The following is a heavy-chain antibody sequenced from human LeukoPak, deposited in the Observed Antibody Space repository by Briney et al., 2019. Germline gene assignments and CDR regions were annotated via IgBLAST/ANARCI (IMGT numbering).Heavy chain of an antibody. D-gene: IGHD2-2*01. Sequence: SSETLSLTCTVSGDSINSYYWSWIRQPPGKGLEWIGDIYYSGRTNYNPSLKSRVTVSVDTSKNQFSLKLSSVTAADTAVYHCARRDGYCSSSSCYFARFGPWGQGTLVTVSS. CDR3: ARRDGYCSSSSCYFARFGP. J-gene: IGHJ5*02. CDR1: GDSINSYY. V-gene: IGHV4-59*08. CDR2: IYYSGRT.